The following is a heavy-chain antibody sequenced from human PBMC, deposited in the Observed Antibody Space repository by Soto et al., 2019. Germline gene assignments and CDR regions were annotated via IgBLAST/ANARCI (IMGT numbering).Heavy chain of an antibody. CDR2: ISGSGGTT. V-gene: IGHV3-23*01. J-gene: IGHJ5*02. D-gene: IGHD6-19*01. CDR1: GFTFSSYA. CDR3: AKDGKRSIAVAGTWFDP. Sequence: LRLSCAASGFTFSSYAMSWVRQAPGKGLEWVSGISGSGGTTECADSVKGRFAISRDNSKNTLYLQMNSLRAEDTAVYYCAKDGKRSIAVAGTWFDPWGQRTLVTVSS.